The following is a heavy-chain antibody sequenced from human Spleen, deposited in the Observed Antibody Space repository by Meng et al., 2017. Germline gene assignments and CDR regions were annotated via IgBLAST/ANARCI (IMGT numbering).Heavy chain of an antibody. Sequence: GESLKISCAASGFTLSDHHMDWVRRAPGKGLEWVGRSRNKANSYTTEYAASVRGRVAISRDDSKNSLDLQMNSLKTEDTAVYYCADYDRRGYYRIWGQGTLVTVSS. V-gene: IGHV3-72*01. CDR1: GFTLSDHH. CDR3: ADYDRRGYYRI. CDR2: SRNKANSYTT. J-gene: IGHJ4*02. D-gene: IGHD3-22*01.